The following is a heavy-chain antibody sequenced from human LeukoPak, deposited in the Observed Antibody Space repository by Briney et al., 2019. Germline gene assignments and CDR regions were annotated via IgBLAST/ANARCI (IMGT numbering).Heavy chain of an antibody. CDR3: ARVPAPSELELWFDP. J-gene: IGHJ5*02. V-gene: IGHV4-39*07. D-gene: IGHD1-7*01. CDR1: GGSISSSSYY. CDR2: IYYSGST. Sequence: SETLSLTCTVSGGSISSSSYYWGWIRQPPGKGLEWIGSIYYSGSTYYNPSLKSRVTISVDTSKNQFSLKLSSVTAADTAVYYCARVPAPSELELWFDPWGQGTLVTVSS.